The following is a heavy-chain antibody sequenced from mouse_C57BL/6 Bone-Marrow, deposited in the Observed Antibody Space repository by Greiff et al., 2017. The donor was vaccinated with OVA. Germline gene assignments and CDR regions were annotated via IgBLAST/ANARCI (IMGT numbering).Heavy chain of an antibody. V-gene: IGHV5-9-1*02. D-gene: IGHD2-1*01. CDR2: ISSGGDYI. Sequence: EVKLMESGEGLVKPGGSLKLSCAASGFTFSSYAMSWVRQTPEKRLEWVAYISSGGDYIYYADTVKGRFTISRDNARDTLYLQMSSLKSEDTAMYYCTRLLDAMDYWGQGTSVTVSS. J-gene: IGHJ4*01. CDR3: TRLLDAMDY. CDR1: GFTFSSYA.